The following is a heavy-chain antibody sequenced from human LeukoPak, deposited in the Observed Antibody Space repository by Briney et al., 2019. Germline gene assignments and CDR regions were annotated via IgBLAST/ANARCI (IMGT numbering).Heavy chain of an antibody. CDR3: ARVADGYSHFDY. D-gene: IGHD5-24*01. Sequence: PGGSLRLSCAASGFTVSSNYMSWVRQAPGKGLEWVSVIYSGGSTYYADSVKGRFTISRDNSKNTLYLQMNSLRAEDTAVYYCARVADGYSHFDYWGQGTLVTVSP. V-gene: IGHV3-53*01. CDR2: IYSGGST. J-gene: IGHJ4*02. CDR1: GFTVSSNY.